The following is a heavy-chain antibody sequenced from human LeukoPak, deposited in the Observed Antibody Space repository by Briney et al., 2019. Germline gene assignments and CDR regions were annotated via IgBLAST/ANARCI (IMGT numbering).Heavy chain of an antibody. V-gene: IGHV3-48*03. CDR2: ISSGGGTI. J-gene: IGHJ3*02. CDR3: AKELTPNSDRSGFDAFEI. D-gene: IGHD3-22*01. CDR1: GFTFSTYE. Sequence: GGSLRLSCTASGFTFSTYEMDWVRRAPGRGLEWVSYISSGGGTIYYAGSVKGRFTIARDNAKNSLYLQMNSLRAEDTAVYYCAKELTPNSDRSGFDAFEIWGQGAMVTVSS.